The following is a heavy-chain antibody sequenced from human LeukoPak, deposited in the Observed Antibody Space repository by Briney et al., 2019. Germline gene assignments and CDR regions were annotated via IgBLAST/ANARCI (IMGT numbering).Heavy chain of an antibody. CDR1: GYTFTSYG. CDR3: ARDRSYYYGSGTNGPAFY. J-gene: IGHJ4*02. D-gene: IGHD3-10*01. V-gene: IGHV1-18*01. Sequence: ASVKVSCKASGYTFTSYGISWVRQAPGQGLEWMGWISAYNGNTNYVQKLQGRGTMTTDTSTSTAYMELRSLRSDDTAVYYCARDRSYYYGSGTNGPAFYWGQGTLVTVSS. CDR2: ISAYNGNT.